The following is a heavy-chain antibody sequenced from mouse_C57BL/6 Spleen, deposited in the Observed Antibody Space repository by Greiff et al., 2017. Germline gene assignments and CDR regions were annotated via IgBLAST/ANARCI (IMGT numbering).Heavy chain of an antibody. CDR2: IDPSDSYT. V-gene: IGHV1-69*01. Sequence: VQLQQPGAELVMPGASVKLSCKASGYTFTSYWMHWVKQRPGQGLEWIGEIDPSDSYTNYNQKFKGKSTLTVDKSSSTAYKQLSRLTSEDSAVYYCARSNTTEGVWFAYWGQGTLVTVSA. CDR3: ARSNTTEGVWFAY. D-gene: IGHD1-1*01. CDR1: GYTFTSYW. J-gene: IGHJ3*01.